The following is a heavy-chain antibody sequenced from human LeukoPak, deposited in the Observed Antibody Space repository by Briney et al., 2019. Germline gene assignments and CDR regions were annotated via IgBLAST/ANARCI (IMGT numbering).Heavy chain of an antibody. CDR3: ARDGYDSSGYLLYYYYYMDV. D-gene: IGHD3-22*01. V-gene: IGHV1-18*01. CDR2: ISAYNGNT. CDR1: GYTFTSYG. Sequence: ASVKVSCKASGYTFTSYGISWVRQAPGQGLEWMGWISAYNGNTNYAQKLQGRVTMTTDTSTSTAYMELRSLRSDDTAVYYCARDGYDSSGYLLYYYYYMDVWGKGTTVTVSS. J-gene: IGHJ6*03.